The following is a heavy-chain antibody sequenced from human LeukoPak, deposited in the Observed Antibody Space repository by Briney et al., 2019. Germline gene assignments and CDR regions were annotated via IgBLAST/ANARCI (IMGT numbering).Heavy chain of an antibody. Sequence: SETLSLTCTVSGGSISSYYWSWIRQPPGKGLEWIGYIYYSGSTNYNPSLKSRVTISVDTSKNQFSLKLSSVTAADTAVYYCASELTAHYFDYWGQGTLVTVSS. J-gene: IGHJ4*02. V-gene: IGHV4-59*01. CDR1: GGSISSYY. D-gene: IGHD2-21*02. CDR2: IYYSGST. CDR3: ASELTAHYFDY.